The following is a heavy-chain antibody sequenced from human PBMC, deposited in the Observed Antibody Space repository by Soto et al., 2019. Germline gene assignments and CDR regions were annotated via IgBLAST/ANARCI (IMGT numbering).Heavy chain of an antibody. Sequence: GASVKVSCKASGYTFTSYGISWVRQAPGQGLEWMGRISTFISNSDYAPRFQGRVTMTADKSTSTAYMELSSLRSEDTAMYYCATSYGSGYRAFDSWGQGALVTASS. CDR3: ATSYGSGYRAFDS. CDR1: GYTFTSYG. D-gene: IGHD3-10*01. CDR2: ISTFISNS. V-gene: IGHV1-18*01. J-gene: IGHJ4*02.